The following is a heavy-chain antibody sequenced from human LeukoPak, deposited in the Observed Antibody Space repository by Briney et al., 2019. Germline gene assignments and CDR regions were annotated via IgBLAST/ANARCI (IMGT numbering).Heavy chain of an antibody. CDR3: ARRPVRYCSGGSCYSAAFDI. CDR2: IYYSGTT. V-gene: IGHV4-39*01. D-gene: IGHD2-15*01. J-gene: IGHJ3*02. CDR1: GGSISRSGSH. Sequence: SETLSLTCTVSGGSISRSGSHWTWIRQPPGKRLEWIGSIYYSGTTYYSPSLESRVTISVDTSKNQFSLKLSSVTAADTAVYYCARRPVRYCSGGSCYSAAFDIWGQGTMVTVSS.